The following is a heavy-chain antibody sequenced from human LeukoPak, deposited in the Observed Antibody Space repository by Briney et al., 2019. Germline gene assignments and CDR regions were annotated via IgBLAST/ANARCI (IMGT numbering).Heavy chain of an antibody. CDR2: IYKTGIT. D-gene: IGHD6-19*01. J-gene: IGHJ4*02. Sequence: TETLSLTCSVSGSSISSNKWWGWIRQPPGRGLEWIRYIYKTGITYYNPSLKSPVTMSLDTPKNQFSLRLTSVTAVDTAVYYCARNGMDSSGWYVANWGQGTLVTVSS. V-gene: IGHV4-28*01. CDR1: GSSISSNKW. CDR3: ARNGMDSSGWYVAN.